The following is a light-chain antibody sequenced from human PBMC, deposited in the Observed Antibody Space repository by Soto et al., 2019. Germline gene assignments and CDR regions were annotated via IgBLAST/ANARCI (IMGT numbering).Light chain of an antibody. CDR1: QGIANY. CDR3: QQSFNNPRT. V-gene: IGKV1-39*01. CDR2: GAS. J-gene: IGKJ1*01. Sequence: DIHMTQSPSSLSASVWYIVAITCXASQGIANYLNWYQQKPGKAPKLLIYGASSLQSGVPSKFSGSGSGTDFTLTISSLQPEDFATYYCQQSFNNPRTFGQGTKVDIK.